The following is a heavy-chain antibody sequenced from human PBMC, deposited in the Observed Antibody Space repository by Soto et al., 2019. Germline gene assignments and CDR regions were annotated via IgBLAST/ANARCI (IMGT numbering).Heavy chain of an antibody. CDR2: INPNSGGT. D-gene: IGHD5-12*01. V-gene: IGHV1-2*04. J-gene: IGHJ5*02. Sequence: GASVKVSCKASGYTFTGYYMHWVRQAPGQGLEWTGWINPNSGGTNYAQKFQGWVTMTRDTSISTAYMELSRLTSNDTAVYYCATGSDSDYEYTALGSWGQGTLVTVSS. CDR3: ATGSDSDYEYTALGS. CDR1: GYTFTGYY.